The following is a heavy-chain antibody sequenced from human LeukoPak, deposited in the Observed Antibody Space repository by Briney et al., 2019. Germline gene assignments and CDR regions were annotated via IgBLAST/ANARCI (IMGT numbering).Heavy chain of an antibody. CDR2: IWYDGSNK. J-gene: IGHJ4*02. V-gene: IGHV3-33*01. CDR1: GFTFSSYG. D-gene: IGHD2-15*01. CDR3: ARDKGYCSGGSCYFGAPTYYFDY. Sequence: PGRSLRLSCAASGFTFSSYGMHWVRQAPGKGLEWVAVIWYDGSNKYYADSVKGRFTISRDNSKNTLYLQMNSLRAEDTAVYYCARDKGYCSGGSCYFGAPTYYFDYWGQGTLVTVSS.